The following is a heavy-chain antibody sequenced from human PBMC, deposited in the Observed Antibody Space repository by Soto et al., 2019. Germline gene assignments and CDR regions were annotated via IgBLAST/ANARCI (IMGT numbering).Heavy chain of an antibody. CDR1: GGSISSYY. D-gene: IGHD6-6*01. Sequence: PSETLSLTCTVSGGSISSYYWSWIRQPPGKGLEWIGYIYYSGSTNYNPSLKSRVTISVDTSKNQFSLKLSSVTAADTAVYYCARQSVQLVRGDWFDPWGQGTLVTVSS. J-gene: IGHJ5*02. CDR2: IYYSGST. CDR3: ARQSVQLVRGDWFDP. V-gene: IGHV4-59*01.